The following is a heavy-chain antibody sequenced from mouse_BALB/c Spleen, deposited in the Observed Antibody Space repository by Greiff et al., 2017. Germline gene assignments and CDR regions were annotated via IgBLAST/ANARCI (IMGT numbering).Heavy chain of an antibody. Sequence: EVKLMESGPSLVKPSQTLSLTCSVTGDSITSGYWNWIRKFPGNKLEYMGYISYSGSTYYNPSLKSRISITRDTSKNQYYLQLNSVTTEDTATYYCARYRYDVVGAMDYWGQGTSVTVSS. V-gene: IGHV3-8*02. CDR3: ARYRYDVVGAMDY. CDR2: ISYSGST. CDR1: GDSITSGY. J-gene: IGHJ4*01. D-gene: IGHD2-14*01.